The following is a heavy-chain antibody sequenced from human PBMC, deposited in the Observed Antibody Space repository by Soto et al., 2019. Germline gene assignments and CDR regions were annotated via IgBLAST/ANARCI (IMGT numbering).Heavy chain of an antibody. V-gene: IGHV1-3*04. J-gene: IGHJ4*02. CDR1: GYTFTNYA. D-gene: IGHD1-7*01. CDR2: INTGTGET. CDR3: AREISGTLFY. Sequence: ASVKVSCKASGYTFTNYAMHWVRQAPGQRLEWMGRINTGTGETKYSQNFQGRVTITRDTSASTGYMDLSSLRSEDTAVYYCAREISGTLFYWGQGTRVTVSS.